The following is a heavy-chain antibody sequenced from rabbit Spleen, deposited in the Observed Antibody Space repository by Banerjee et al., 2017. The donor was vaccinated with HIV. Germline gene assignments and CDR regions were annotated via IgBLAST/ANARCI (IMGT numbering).Heavy chain of an antibody. CDR2: IYTRDGST. CDR1: GFDFSVYG. CDR3: ARDLAGYVGFGYISYLDL. Sequence: QEQLVESGGGLVQPGGSLKLSCKASGFDFSVYGLSWVRQAPGKGLELIAWIYTRDGSTYYASWVNGRFTISKSTSLNTVDLKMTSLTAADTATYFCARDLAGYVGFGYISYLDLWGQGTLVTVS. J-gene: IGHJ4*01. D-gene: IGHD4-2*01. V-gene: IGHV1S47*01.